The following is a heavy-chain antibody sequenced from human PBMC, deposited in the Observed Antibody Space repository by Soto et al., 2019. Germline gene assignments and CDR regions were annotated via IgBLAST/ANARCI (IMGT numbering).Heavy chain of an antibody. Sequence: EVQLVESGGGLVQPGGSLRLSCAASGFTFSSYEMNWVRQAPGKGLEWVSYISSSGSTIYYADSVKGRFTISRDNAKNSLYLQMNSLRAEDXXXXXXXREEYSSGWYNYWGQGTLVTVSS. CDR1: GFTFSSYE. J-gene: IGHJ4*02. CDR2: ISSSGSTI. D-gene: IGHD6-19*01. V-gene: IGHV3-48*03. CDR3: XREEYSSGWYNY.